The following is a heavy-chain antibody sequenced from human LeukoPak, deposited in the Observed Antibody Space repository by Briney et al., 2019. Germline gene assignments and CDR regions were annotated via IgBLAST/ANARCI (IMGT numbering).Heavy chain of an antibody. V-gene: IGHV3-23*01. J-gene: IGHJ6*02. D-gene: IGHD3-10*01. CDR1: GFSFTSYA. CDR2: IRPSGDRT. Sequence: GGSLRLSCSASGFSFTSYAMTWVRQAPERGLEWVSEIRPSGDRTFYADSVKGRFTISRDNSKSTVYLQMDSLTADDTAVYYCIRYASGSRYEGAVWGQGLRSPSP. CDR3: IRYASGSRYEGAV.